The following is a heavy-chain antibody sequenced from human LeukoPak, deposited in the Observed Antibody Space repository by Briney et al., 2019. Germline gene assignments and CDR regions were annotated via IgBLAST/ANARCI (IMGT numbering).Heavy chain of an antibody. D-gene: IGHD5-18*01. V-gene: IGHV3-33*01. CDR1: GFTFSSYG. J-gene: IGHJ4*02. CDR3: AREDGYSYVH. CDR2: IWYDGSNK. Sequence: GGSLRLSCAASGFTFSSYGMHWVRQAPGKGLEWVAVIWYDGSNKYYADSVKGRFTISRDNSKNTLYLQMSSLRAEDTVVYYCAREDGYSYVHWGQGTLVTASS.